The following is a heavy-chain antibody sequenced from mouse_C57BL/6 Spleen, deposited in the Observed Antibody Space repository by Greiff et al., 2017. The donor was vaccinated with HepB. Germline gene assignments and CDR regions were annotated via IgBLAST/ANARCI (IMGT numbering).Heavy chain of an antibody. CDR2: ISSGGDYI. V-gene: IGHV5-9-1*02. CDR3: TRGIYYYGSSYGYYAMDY. CDR1: GFTFSSYA. J-gene: IGHJ4*01. Sequence: EVMLVESGEGLVKPGGSLKLSCAASGFTFSSYAMSWVRQTPEKRLEWVAYISSGGDYIYYADTVKGRFTISRDNARNTLYLQMSSLKSEDTAMYYCTRGIYYYGSSYGYYAMDYWGQGTSVTVSS. D-gene: IGHD1-1*01.